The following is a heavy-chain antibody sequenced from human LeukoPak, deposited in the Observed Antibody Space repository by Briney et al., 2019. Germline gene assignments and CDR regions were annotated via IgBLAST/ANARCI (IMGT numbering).Heavy chain of an antibody. CDR2: ISGSGGST. CDR1: GFTFSSYA. V-gene: IGHV3-23*01. Sequence: GGSLRISCAASGFTFSSYAMSWVRQAPGKGLEWVSAISGSGGSTYYADSVKGRFTISRDNSKNTLYLQMNSLRAEDTAVYYCAKDLASQLGRGFYYYYGMDVWGQGTTVTVSS. D-gene: IGHD6-6*01. J-gene: IGHJ6*02. CDR3: AKDLASQLGRGFYYYYGMDV.